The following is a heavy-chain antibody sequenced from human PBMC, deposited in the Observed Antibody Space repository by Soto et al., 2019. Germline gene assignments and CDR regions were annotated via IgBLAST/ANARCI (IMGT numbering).Heavy chain of an antibody. CDR3: ARGLIVWFGELSRRGGYYYYMDV. Sequence: QVQLQQWGAGLLKPSETLSLTCAVYGGSFSGYQWSWIRQTPGKGLEWIGEINDSGNINYNPSLKSRVTILVDTAKKQISLKLSSVTGAGTAVYYCARGLIVWFGELSRRGGYYYYMDVWGKGTTVTVSS. J-gene: IGHJ6*03. D-gene: IGHD3-10*01. CDR1: GGSFSGYQ. CDR2: INDSGNI. V-gene: IGHV4-34*01.